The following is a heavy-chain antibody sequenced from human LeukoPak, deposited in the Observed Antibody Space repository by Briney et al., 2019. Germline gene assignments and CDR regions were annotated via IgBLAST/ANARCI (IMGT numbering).Heavy chain of an antibody. CDR1: GFTFSSYS. D-gene: IGHD1-26*01. Sequence: GGSLRLSCAASGFTFSSYSMNWVRQAPGKGLEWVSYISSSSSTIYYADSVKGRFTISRDNAKNSLYLQMNSLRAEDTAVYYCAREVGASEFVYWGQGTLVTVSS. J-gene: IGHJ4*02. CDR2: ISSSSSTI. V-gene: IGHV3-48*04. CDR3: AREVGASEFVY.